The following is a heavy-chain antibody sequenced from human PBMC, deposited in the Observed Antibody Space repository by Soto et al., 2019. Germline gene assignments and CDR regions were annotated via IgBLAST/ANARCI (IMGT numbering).Heavy chain of an antibody. CDR3: ARGAGDYYYDSSGYYRFDY. CDR1: GGSVSSGGYY. V-gene: IGHV4-31*03. CDR2: IYYSGST. Sequence: SETLSLTCTVSGGSVSSGGYYWSWIRQHPGKGLEWIGYIYYSGSTYYNPSLKSRVTISVDTSKNQFSLKLSSVTAADTAVYYCARGAGDYYYDSSGYYRFDYWGQGTLVTVSS. D-gene: IGHD3-22*01. J-gene: IGHJ4*02.